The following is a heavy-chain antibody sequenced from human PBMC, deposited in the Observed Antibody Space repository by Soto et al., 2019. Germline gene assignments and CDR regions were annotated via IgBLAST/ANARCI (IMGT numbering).Heavy chain of an antibody. CDR3: VKDRNVDY. J-gene: IGHJ4*02. CDR1: GFTFSNYA. CDR2: ISSDGGST. V-gene: IGHV3-64D*06. Sequence: PVGSLRLSCSVFGFTFSNYAMHWVRQAPGKGLQYVSSISSDGGSTYYADSVKARFTISRDNSKNTLYLQMSSLRVEDTAVYYCVKDRNVDYWGQGNLVTVSS.